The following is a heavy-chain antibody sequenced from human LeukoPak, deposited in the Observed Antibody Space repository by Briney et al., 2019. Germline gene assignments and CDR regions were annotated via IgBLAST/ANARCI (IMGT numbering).Heavy chain of an antibody. CDR3: TXXXYGSGTTRGGYYFDY. CDR2: IKSKTDGGTT. Sequence: PGGSLRLSCAASGFTFSNAWMSWVRQAPGKGLEWVGRIKSKTDGGTTDYAAPVKGRFTISRDDSKNTLYLQMNSLKTEDTAVYXXTXXXYGSGTTRGGYYFDYWGQGTLVTVSS. CDR1: GFTFSNAW. D-gene: IGHD3-10*01. J-gene: IGHJ4*02. V-gene: IGHV3-15*01.